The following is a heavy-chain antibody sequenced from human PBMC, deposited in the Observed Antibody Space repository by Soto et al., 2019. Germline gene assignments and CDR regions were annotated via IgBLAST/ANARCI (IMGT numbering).Heavy chain of an antibody. CDR2: ISYDGSNK. V-gene: IGHV3-30*18. J-gene: IGHJ4*02. D-gene: IGHD4-17*01. CDR1: GFTFSSYG. Sequence: GGSLRLSCAASGFTFSSYGMHWVRQSPGKGLEWVAVISYDGSNKYYADSVKGRFTISRDNSKNTLYLQMNSLRAEDTAVYYCAKGRVTTTKYYFDYWGQGTLVTVSS. CDR3: AKGRVTTTKYYFDY.